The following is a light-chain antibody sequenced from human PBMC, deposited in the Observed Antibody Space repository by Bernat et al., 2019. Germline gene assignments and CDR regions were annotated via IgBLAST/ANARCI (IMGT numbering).Light chain of an antibody. CDR1: QVIGTY. CDR3: QQLDKFPIT. V-gene: IGKV1-9*01. J-gene: IGKJ5*01. Sequence: DIQLTQSPSFLSASVGDRVTITCRASQVIGTYLAWYHQKPGKAPHLLIYGASTLQSGVPSRFSGSGSGTEFTLTISSLQPEDSATYYCQQLDKFPITVCQGTRLEIK. CDR2: GAS.